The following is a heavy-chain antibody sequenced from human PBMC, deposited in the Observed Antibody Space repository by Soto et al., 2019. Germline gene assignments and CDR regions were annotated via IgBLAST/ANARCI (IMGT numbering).Heavy chain of an antibody. CDR2: VSYDGSKK. CDR3: VPLCRYCSTTTPS. Sequence: GGSLRLSCAASGFIFTSYIVHWVRQAPGKGLEWVASVSYDGSKKHYADSVKGRFSISRDNSKNTLYLQMNSLRAEDTAVYYCVPLCRYCSTTTPSWGQGTLVTVSS. J-gene: IGHJ4*02. D-gene: IGHD2-2*01. V-gene: IGHV3-30*07. CDR1: GFIFTSYI.